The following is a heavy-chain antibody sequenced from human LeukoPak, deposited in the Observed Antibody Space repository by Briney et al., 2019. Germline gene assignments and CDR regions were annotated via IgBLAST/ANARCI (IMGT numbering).Heavy chain of an antibody. V-gene: IGHV1-69*13. J-gene: IGHJ4*02. CDR1: GYTFPSYF. Sequence: ASVKVSCKASGYTFPSYFMHWVRQAPGQGLEWMGGIIPIFGTANYAQKFQGRVTITADESTSTAYMELSSLRSEDTAVYYCARGLYYDFWTTTWGQLDYWGQGTLVTVSS. CDR3: ARGLYYDFWTTTWGQLDY. CDR2: IIPIFGTA. D-gene: IGHD3-3*01.